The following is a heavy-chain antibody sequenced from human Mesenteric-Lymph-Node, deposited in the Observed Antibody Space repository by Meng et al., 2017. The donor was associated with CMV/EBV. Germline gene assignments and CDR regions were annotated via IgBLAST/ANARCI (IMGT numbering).Heavy chain of an antibody. CDR1: ADSIDSSSYF. Sequence: SETLSLTCTVSADSIDSSSYFWGCIRQPPGQGLEGIGCIHYSGATYYNPSLKMRVTISVDTSKNQYTLKLNSVTAADTAVYYCARDYKGLRFLGTPSWGQGTMVTVSS. D-gene: IGHD3-3*01. V-gene: IGHV4-39*06. CDR3: ARDYKGLRFLGTPS. CDR2: IHYSGAT. J-gene: IGHJ4*02.